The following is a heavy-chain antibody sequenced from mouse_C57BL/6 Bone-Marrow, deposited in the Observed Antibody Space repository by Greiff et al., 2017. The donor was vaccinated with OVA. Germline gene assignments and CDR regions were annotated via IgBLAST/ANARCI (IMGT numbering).Heavy chain of an antibody. J-gene: IGHJ3*01. V-gene: IGHV3-6*01. CDR2: ISYDGSN. D-gene: IGHD2-4*01. Sequence: EVHLVESGPGLVKPSQSLSLTCSVTGYSITSGYYWNWIRQFPGNKLEWMGYISYDGSNNYNPSLKNRISITRDTSKNQFFLKLNSVTTEDTATYYCARPDYDWFAYWGQGTLVTVSA. CDR3: ARPDYDWFAY. CDR1: GYSITSGYY.